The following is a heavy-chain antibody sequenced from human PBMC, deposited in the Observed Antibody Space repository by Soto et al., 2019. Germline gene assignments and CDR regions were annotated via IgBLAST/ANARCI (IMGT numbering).Heavy chain of an antibody. CDR2: IKSKTDGGTT. Sequence: EAQLVESGGGLVKPGGSLRLSCAASGFIFTDAWMNWVRQAPGKGLEWVGRIKSKTDGGTTDYTAPVKGRFTISRDDSKNMLFLQMNSLRTEDTVVYYRSAGKWELVYCGQGALVTVSS. CDR1: GFIFTDAW. V-gene: IGHV3-15*07. J-gene: IGHJ4*02. CDR3: SAGKWELVY. D-gene: IGHD1-26*01.